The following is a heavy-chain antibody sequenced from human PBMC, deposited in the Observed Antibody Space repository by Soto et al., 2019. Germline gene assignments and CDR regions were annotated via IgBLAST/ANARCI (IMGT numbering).Heavy chain of an antibody. CDR1: GGSINSGDYY. V-gene: IGHV4-30-4*01. CDR3: AIVLIYDDYVPDYYDS. D-gene: IGHD4-17*01. Sequence: SETLSLTCTVSGGSINSGDYYWSWIRQSPGKGLEWIGSIDYIGSTYYNPSLERRVTISINTSKNQFSLKLDSVTAADTALYHCAIVLIYDDYVPDYYDSWRRGTLVTVSS. J-gene: IGHJ5*01. CDR2: IDYIGST.